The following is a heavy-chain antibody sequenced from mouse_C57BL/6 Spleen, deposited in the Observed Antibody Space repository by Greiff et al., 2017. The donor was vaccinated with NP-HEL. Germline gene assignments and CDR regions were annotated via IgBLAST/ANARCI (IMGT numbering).Heavy chain of an antibody. CDR1: GYSITSGYY. CDR2: ISYDGSN. V-gene: IGHV3-6*01. D-gene: IGHD2-2*01. J-gene: IGHJ4*01. Sequence: ESGPGLVKPSQSLSLTCSVTGYSITSGYYWNWIRQFPGNKLEWMGYISYDGSNNYNPSLKNRISITRDTSKNQFFLKLNSVTTEDTSTYYCARDYGYDGYYAMDYWGQGTSVTVSS. CDR3: ARDYGYDGYYAMDY.